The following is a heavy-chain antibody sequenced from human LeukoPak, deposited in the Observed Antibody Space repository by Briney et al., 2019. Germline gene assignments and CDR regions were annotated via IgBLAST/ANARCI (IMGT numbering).Heavy chain of an antibody. J-gene: IGHJ3*02. CDR2: INPNSGGT. Sequence: ASVKVSCKASGYSFADYYMHWVRQAPGQGLEWMGWINPNSGGTNYAQKFQGRVTMTRDTSISTAYMELSRLRSDDTAVYYCASSLSTMVRGGFDIWGQGTMVTVSS. D-gene: IGHD3-10*01. CDR1: GYSFADYY. CDR3: ASSLSTMVRGGFDI. V-gene: IGHV1-2*02.